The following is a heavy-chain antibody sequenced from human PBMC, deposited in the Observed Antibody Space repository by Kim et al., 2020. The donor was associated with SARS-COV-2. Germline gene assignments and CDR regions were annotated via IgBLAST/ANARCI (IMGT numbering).Heavy chain of an antibody. V-gene: IGHV3-21*01. Sequence: GGSLRLSCAASGFTFSSYSMNWVRQAPGKGLEWVSSISSSSSYIYYADSVKGRFTISRDNAKNSLYLQMNSLRAEDTAVYYGAREMGIVVVAAAPDGMEVWGEGTTGTVSS. CDR3: AREMGIVVVAAAPDGMEV. CDR2: ISSSSSYI. CDR1: GFTFSSYS. J-gene: IGHJ6*04. D-gene: IGHD2-2*03.